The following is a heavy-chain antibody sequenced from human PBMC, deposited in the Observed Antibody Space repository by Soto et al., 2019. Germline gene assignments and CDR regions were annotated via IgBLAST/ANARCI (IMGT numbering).Heavy chain of an antibody. Sequence: QVQLVESGGGVVQPGRSLRLSCAASGFTFSSYGMHWVRQATGKGLEWVAVIWYDGSNKYYADSVKGRFTISRDNSKNTLYLQMNSLRAYDTAVYYCARSQYDFWSGYFRGGGYYGMDVCGQGTTVTVSS. J-gene: IGHJ6*02. CDR3: ARSQYDFWSGYFRGGGYYGMDV. D-gene: IGHD3-3*01. V-gene: IGHV3-33*01. CDR1: GFTFSSYG. CDR2: IWYDGSNK.